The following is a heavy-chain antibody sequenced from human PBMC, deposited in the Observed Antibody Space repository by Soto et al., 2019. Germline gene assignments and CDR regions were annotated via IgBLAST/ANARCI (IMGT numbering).Heavy chain of an antibody. CDR1: GYSFTNYA. CDR2: INPGNGNT. Sequence: ASVKVSCKTSGYSFTNYAMHWVRQVPGQRLEWMGWINPGNGNTKYAPEFQDRVTMTRDTFASTAYMELSSLRCEDTAVYYCASEYHYDVSGYMGYWGQGTPVTVSS. D-gene: IGHD3-22*01. V-gene: IGHV1-3*01. J-gene: IGHJ4*02. CDR3: ASEYHYDVSGYMGY.